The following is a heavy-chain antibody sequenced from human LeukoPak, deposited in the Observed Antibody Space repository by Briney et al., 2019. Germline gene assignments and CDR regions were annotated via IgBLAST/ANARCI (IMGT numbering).Heavy chain of an antibody. CDR3: ARIGRDGYNFYYDYYYMDV. Sequence: ASVKVSCKASGYTFTSYDINWVRQATGQGLEWMGWMNPNSGNTGYAQKFQGRVTMTRNTSISTAYMELSSLRSEDTAVYYCARIGRDGYNFYYDYYYMDVWGKGTTVTVSS. D-gene: IGHD5-24*01. J-gene: IGHJ6*03. V-gene: IGHV1-8*01. CDR2: MNPNSGNT. CDR1: GYTFTSYD.